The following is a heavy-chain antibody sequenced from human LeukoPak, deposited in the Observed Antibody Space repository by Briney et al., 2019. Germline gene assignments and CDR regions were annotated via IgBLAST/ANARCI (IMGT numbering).Heavy chain of an antibody. D-gene: IGHD4-17*01. CDR2: ISSSSSYI. CDR3: ASLAPSMTTVTTSYRWFDY. Sequence: GGSLRLSCAASGFTFSSYSMNWVRQAPGKGLEWVSSISSSSSYIYYADSVKGRFTISRDNAKNSLYLQMNSLRAEDTAVYYCASLAPSMTTVTTSYRWFDYWGQGTLVTVSS. V-gene: IGHV3-21*01. CDR1: GFTFSSYS. J-gene: IGHJ4*02.